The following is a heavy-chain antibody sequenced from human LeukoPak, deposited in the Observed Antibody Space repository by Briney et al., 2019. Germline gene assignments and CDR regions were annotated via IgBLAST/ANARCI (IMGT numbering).Heavy chain of an antibody. D-gene: IGHD1-26*01. CDR1: GYSFTSYW. CDR2: IYPGDSDT. CDR3: ARRARDLLGTTNYFEY. J-gene: IGHJ4*02. Sequence: GESLKISCKGSGYSFTSYWIGWVRQMPGKGLEWMEIIYPGDSDTRYSPSFQGQVTISADKSISTAYLQWSSLKASDTAMYYCARRARDLLGTTNYFEYWGQGTLVTVSS. V-gene: IGHV5-51*01.